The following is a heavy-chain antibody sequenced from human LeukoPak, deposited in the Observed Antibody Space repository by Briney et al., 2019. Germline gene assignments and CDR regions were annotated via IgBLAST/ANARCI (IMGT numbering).Heavy chain of an antibody. CDR1: GYTFTGYH. CDR2: INPNNGST. D-gene: IGHD5-18*01. V-gene: IGHV1-2*04. J-gene: IGHJ4*02. CDR3: EREIGSHGAKHYDY. Sequence: ASVKVSCKASGYTFTGYHMHWVRQAPGQGLEWMGWINPNNGSTHYEQKFQGWVTMTRDTSIRTVYMEVSRLRSDDTAMYYCEREIGSHGAKHYDYWGQGTLVTVSS.